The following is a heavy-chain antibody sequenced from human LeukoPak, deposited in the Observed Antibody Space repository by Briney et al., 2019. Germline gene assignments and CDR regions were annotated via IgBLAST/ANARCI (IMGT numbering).Heavy chain of an antibody. Sequence: PSETLSLTCTVSRGSISGYYWSWIRPPPGEGLEWIGHIYYTGSTNYTPSLTKYNPSLTSRVTISVDSSKTQFSLKMRSVTAADTAVYYCARIITGAVALDYWGQGILVSVSS. V-gene: IGHV4-59*08. D-gene: IGHD1-14*01. CDR2: IYYTGST. CDR1: RGSISGYY. CDR3: ARIITGAVALDY. J-gene: IGHJ4*02.